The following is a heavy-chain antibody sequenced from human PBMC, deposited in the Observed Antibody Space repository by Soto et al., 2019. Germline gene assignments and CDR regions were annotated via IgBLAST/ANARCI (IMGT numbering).Heavy chain of an antibody. V-gene: IGHV4-34*01. J-gene: IGHJ4*02. CDR2: INHSGGT. Sequence: LDTLSLASAVYGGSFSCYYWSWIRQPPGKGLEWIGEINHSGGTSYNPSLKSRVTISVDTSKSQFSLKLTSVTAADRAVYYCARGSVDTVDSSGFYDYWGQGTPVTVSS. CDR3: ARGSVDTVDSSGFYDY. CDR1: GGSFSCYY. D-gene: IGHD3-22*01.